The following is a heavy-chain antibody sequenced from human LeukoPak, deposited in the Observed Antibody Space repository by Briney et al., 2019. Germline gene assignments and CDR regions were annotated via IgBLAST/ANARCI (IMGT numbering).Heavy chain of an antibody. CDR1: GGSISSSSYY. CDR3: ARQGMDKAY. D-gene: IGHD6-13*01. CDR2: IYYSGST. V-gene: IGHV4-39*01. Sequence: SETLSLTCTVSGGSISSSSYYWGWIRQPPGKGLEWIGSIYYSGSTYYNPSLKSRVTISVDTSKNQFSLKLSSVTAADTAVYYCARQGMDKAYWGQGTLVTVSS. J-gene: IGHJ4*02.